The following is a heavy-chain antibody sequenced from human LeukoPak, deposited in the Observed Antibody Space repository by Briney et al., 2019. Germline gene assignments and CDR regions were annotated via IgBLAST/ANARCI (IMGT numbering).Heavy chain of an antibody. CDR3: ARDPYSGGYGDYYYYYMDL. CDR2: IYSGGST. V-gene: IGHV3-53*01. J-gene: IGHJ6*03. CDR1: GFTVSSNY. D-gene: IGHD1-26*01. Sequence: PGGSLRLSCAASGFTVSSNYMSWVRQAPGKGLEWVSVIYSGGSTYSADSVKGRFTISRDKSKNTLYLQMNSLRAEDTAVYYCARDPYSGGYGDYYYYYMDLWGQGTTVTISS.